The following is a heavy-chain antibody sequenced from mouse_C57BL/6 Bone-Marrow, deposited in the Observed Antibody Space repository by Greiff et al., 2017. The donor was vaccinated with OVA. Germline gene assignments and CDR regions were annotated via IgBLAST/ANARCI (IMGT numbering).Heavy chain of an antibody. CDR3: ARDDSYFFEY. CDR1: GYTFTDHY. D-gene: IGHD2-3*01. Sequence: VQLQQSGAEVVRPGASVKLSCKASGYTFTDHYINWVKQRPGQGLEWIARIYPGSGNTYYNEKFKGKATLTAEKSSNTAYMQLSSLTSEDSAVYFCARDDSYFFEYWGQGTTLTVSS. CDR2: IYPGSGNT. J-gene: IGHJ2*01. V-gene: IGHV1-76*01.